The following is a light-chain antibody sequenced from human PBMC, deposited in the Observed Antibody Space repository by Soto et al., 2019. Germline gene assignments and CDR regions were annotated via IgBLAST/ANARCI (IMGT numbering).Light chain of an antibody. CDR1: SSDVGAYNY. Sequence: QSALTQPASVSGSPGQSIAISCTGTSSDVGAYNYVSWYLQYPGKAPKLVIFDVSFRPSRVSNRFSGSKSGNTASLTISGLQAEDEADYYCKSFTTSDTYVFGTGTKVTVL. CDR3: KSFTTSDTYV. CDR2: DVS. V-gene: IGLV2-14*01. J-gene: IGLJ1*01.